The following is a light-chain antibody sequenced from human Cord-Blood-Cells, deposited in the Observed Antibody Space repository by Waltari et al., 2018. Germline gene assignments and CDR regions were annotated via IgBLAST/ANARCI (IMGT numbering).Light chain of an antibody. V-gene: IGKV3-20*01. CDR3: QQYGSSPYT. CDR2: GAT. CDR1: QSVSSSY. Sequence: EIVLTQSPGTLSLSPGERATLSCRASQSVSSSYLAWYQQKPGQAPRLHIYGATRRATAIPDRFSGSGCGTDFTRPIIRLEPEDFAVYYCQQYGSSPYTFGQGTKLEIK. J-gene: IGKJ2*01.